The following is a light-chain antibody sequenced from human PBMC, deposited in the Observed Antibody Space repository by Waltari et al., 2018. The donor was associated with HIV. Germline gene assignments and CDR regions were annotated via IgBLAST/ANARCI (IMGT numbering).Light chain of an antibody. Sequence: EIVMTQSPATLSFSPGERVALSCRASQGISTSLAWYQQKPGQAPRLLIYDASTRATEIPARFSGSGSGTEFTLTISSLQSEDFAIYYCQQYINWPPYTFGQGTKLEI. CDR1: QGISTS. V-gene: IGKV3-15*01. CDR3: QQYINWPPYT. J-gene: IGKJ2*01. CDR2: DAS.